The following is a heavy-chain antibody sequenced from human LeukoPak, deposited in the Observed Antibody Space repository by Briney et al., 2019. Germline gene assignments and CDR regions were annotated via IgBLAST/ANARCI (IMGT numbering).Heavy chain of an antibody. V-gene: IGHV4-31*03. CDR1: GGSVSNSGYY. CDR3: ARDRHITIFGVVPHRWFDP. J-gene: IGHJ5*02. Sequence: SQTLSLTCTVSGGSVSNSGYYWRWIRQHPGKGLEWIGNIYYNGSTYYNPSLKSRLSISVDTSKNQFSLKLSSVTAVDTAVYYCARDRHITIFGVVPHRWFDPWGQGTLVTVSS. CDR2: IYYNGST. D-gene: IGHD3-3*01.